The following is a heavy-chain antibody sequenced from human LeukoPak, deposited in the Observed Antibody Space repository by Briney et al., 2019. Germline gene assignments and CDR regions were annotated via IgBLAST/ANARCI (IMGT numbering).Heavy chain of an antibody. D-gene: IGHD3-22*01. CDR3: ARESGTSSGYYSAVDY. CDR1: GGTFSSYA. J-gene: IGHJ4*02. V-gene: IGHV1-69*05. CDR2: IIPIFGTA. Sequence: SVKVSCKXSGGTFSSYAISWVRQAPGQGLEWMGGIIPIFGTANYSQKFQGRVTITTDDSTSTAYMELSSLRCEDTAVYYCARESGTSSGYYSAVDYWGQGTLVTVSS.